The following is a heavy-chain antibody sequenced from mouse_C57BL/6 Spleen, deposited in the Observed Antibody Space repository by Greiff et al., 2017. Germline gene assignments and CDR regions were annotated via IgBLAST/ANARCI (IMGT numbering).Heavy chain of an antibody. J-gene: IGHJ2*01. V-gene: IGHV1-64*01. CDR2: IHPSSGST. CDR1: GYTFTSYW. D-gene: IGHD2-1*01. Sequence: QVQLQQPGAELVKPGASVKLSCKASGYTFTSYWMHWVKQRPGQGLEWIGMIHPSSGSTNYNEKFKSKATLTVDKSSSTAYMQLSSLTSEDSAVYYCARSALYGNSGYYWGQGTTLTVSS. CDR3: ARSALYGNSGYY.